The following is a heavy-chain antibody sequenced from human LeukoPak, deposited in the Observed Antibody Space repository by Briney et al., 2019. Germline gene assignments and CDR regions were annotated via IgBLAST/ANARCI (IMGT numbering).Heavy chain of an antibody. D-gene: IGHD3-10*01. CDR3: AREIWFGAYYYGMDV. V-gene: IGHV5-51*01. J-gene: IGHJ6*02. CDR1: GYSFTSYW. CDR2: IYPGDSDT. Sequence: GESLQISCKGSGYSFTSYWIGWVRPMPGKGLEWMGIIYPGDSDTRYNPSFQGQVTISADKSISTAYLQWSSLKASDTAMYYCAREIWFGAYYYGMDVWGQGTTVTVSS.